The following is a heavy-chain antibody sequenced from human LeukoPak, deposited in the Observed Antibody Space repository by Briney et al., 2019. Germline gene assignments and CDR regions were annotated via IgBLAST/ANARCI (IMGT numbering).Heavy chain of an antibody. V-gene: IGHV4-39*01. CDR3: ARGHLWLYTRIGY. CDR1: GGSISSSSDF. D-gene: IGHD5-18*01. J-gene: IGHJ4*02. Sequence: SGTLSLTCTVSGGSISSSSDFWAWIRQPPGKGLVWIASVYSTGNSYSNPFLKSRVTISADTSKNQFSLNLISVTAADTAFYYCARGHLWLYTRIGYWGQGTLVTVSS. CDR2: VYSTGNS.